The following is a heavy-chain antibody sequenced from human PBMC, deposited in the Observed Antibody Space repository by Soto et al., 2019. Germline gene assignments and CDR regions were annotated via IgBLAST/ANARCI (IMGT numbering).Heavy chain of an antibody. D-gene: IGHD3-10*01. CDR2: IIPIFGTA. CDR1: RVTFSSYA. Sequence: GASVNVCCKASRVTFSSYAISLLLQSRGQGLGWMGGIIPIFGTANYAQKFQGRVTITADESTSTAYMELSSLRSEDTAVYYCARERGWFAKYYFDYWGQGTLVTVSS. CDR3: ARERGWFAKYYFDY. J-gene: IGHJ4*02. V-gene: IGHV1-69*13.